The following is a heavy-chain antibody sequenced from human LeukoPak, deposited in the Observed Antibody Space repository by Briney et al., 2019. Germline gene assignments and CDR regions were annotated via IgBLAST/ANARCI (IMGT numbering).Heavy chain of an antibody. CDR1: GLTFSTYA. Sequence: PGGSLTLSCAPSGLTFSTYALHWIRQAPGKGLEWVAAITSDGSKKYYADSVMRRFTIARDNSKNALYMQMNSLRADDTAVYFCARTSLHYFGSGSYSLDVFDIWGQGTMVTVSS. J-gene: IGHJ3*02. CDR3: ARTSLHYFGSGSYSLDVFDI. CDR2: ITSDGSKK. V-gene: IGHV3-30*04. D-gene: IGHD3-10*01.